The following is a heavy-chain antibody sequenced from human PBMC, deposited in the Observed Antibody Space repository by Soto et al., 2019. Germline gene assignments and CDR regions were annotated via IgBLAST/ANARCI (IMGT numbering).Heavy chain of an antibody. CDR3: ARGAGSGSYFDWCDP. D-gene: IGHD3-10*01. Sequence: QVQLVESGGGVVQPGRSLRLSCAASGFTFSSYGMHWVRQAPGKGLEWVAVIWYDGSNKYYADSVKGRFTISRDNSKNTLYLQMNSLIAEDTAVYYCARGAGSGSYFDWCDPWGQGTLVTVSS. CDR2: IWYDGSNK. J-gene: IGHJ5*02. CDR1: GFTFSSYG. V-gene: IGHV3-33*01.